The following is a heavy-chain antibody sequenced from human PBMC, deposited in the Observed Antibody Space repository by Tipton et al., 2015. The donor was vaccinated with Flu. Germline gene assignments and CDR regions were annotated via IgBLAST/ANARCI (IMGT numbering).Heavy chain of an antibody. CDR3: ATLAITALYDFDY. CDR2: ILGNGNT. D-gene: IGHD1-20*01. V-gene: IGHV4-31*02. CDR1: GASLSGGGYY. J-gene: IGHJ4*02. Sequence: LRLSCTVSGASLSGGGYYWSWIRQYPGKGLEWIGHILGNGNTFYKPSLKSRFTLSLDTSKTQFSLNVTPVTAADTAVYYCATLAITALYDFDYWGQGTLVTVSS.